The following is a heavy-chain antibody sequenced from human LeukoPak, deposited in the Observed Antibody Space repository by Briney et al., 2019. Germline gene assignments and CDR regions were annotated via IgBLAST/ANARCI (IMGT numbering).Heavy chain of an antibody. CDR3: ARQSSSGSY. CDR2: IYYSGST. Sequence: PSETLSLTCTVSGGSISSSSYYWGWIRQPPGKGLEWIGSIYYSGSTYYNPSLKSRVTISVDTSKNQFSLKLSSVTAPDTAVYYCARQSSSGSYWGQGTLVTVSS. V-gene: IGHV4-39*01. D-gene: IGHD1-26*01. J-gene: IGHJ4*02. CDR1: GGSISSSSYY.